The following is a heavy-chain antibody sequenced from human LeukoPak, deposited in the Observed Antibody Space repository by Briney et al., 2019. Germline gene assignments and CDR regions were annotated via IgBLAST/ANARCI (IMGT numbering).Heavy chain of an antibody. CDR1: GGSISRYY. J-gene: IGHJ6*02. CDR2: IYYSGST. Sequence: SETLSLTCTVSGGSISRYYWSRIRQPPGKGLEWIGYIYYSGSTNYNPSLKSRVTISVDTSKNQFSLKLSSVTAADTAVYYSARVGVYGSGSYYDYYGMDVWGQGTTVTVSS. CDR3: ARVGVYGSGSYYDYYGMDV. V-gene: IGHV4-59*01. D-gene: IGHD3-10*01.